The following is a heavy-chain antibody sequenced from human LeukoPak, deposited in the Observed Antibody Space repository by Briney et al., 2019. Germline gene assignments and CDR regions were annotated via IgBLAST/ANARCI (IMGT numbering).Heavy chain of an antibody. Sequence: YTFTDYYMHXVQQAPGKGLEWXGLVDPEDGETIYAEKFQGRVTITADTSTDTAYMEMRRLRYKDTAVYYCATDAAYGGASGYWGQGTLVTVSS. CDR1: YTFTDYY. CDR2: VDPEDGET. D-gene: IGHD4/OR15-4a*01. CDR3: ATDAAYGGASGY. V-gene: IGHV1-69-2*01. J-gene: IGHJ4*02.